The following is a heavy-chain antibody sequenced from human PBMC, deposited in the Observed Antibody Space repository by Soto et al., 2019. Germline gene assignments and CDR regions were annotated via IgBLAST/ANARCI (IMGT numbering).Heavy chain of an antibody. V-gene: IGHV5-51*01. CDR2: IYPGDSDT. D-gene: IGHD6-6*01. CDR1: GYSFTSYW. CDR3: ARLIGAARRWYYYYGMDV. J-gene: IGHJ6*02. Sequence: LKISCKGSGYSFTSYWIGWVRQMPGKGLEWMGIIYPGDSDTRYSPSFQGQVTISADKSISTAYLQWSSLKASDTAMYYCARLIGAARRWYYYYGMDVWGQGTTVTVSS.